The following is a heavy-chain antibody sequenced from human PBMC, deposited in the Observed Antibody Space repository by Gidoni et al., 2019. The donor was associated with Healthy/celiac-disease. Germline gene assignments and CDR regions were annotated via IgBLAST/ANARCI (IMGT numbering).Heavy chain of an antibody. J-gene: IGHJ4*02. V-gene: IGHV4-34*01. CDR2: INHSGST. CDR1: GGSFSGYY. CDR3: ARGSIVVVPAAAARSYYFDY. D-gene: IGHD2-2*01. Sequence: QVQLQQWGAGLLKPSETLSLTCAVYGGSFSGYYWSWIRQPPGKGLEWIGEINHSGSTNYNPSLKSRVTISVDTSKNQFSLKLSSVTAADTAVYYCARGSIVVVPAAAARSYYFDYWGQGTLVTVSS.